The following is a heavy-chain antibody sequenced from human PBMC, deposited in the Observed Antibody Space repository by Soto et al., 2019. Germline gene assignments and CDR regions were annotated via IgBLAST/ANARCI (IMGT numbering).Heavy chain of an antibody. CDR3: ARDWPEGVVGVAATLPDY. CDR1: GFTFSSYG. Sequence: QVQLVESGGGVVQPGRSLRLSCAASGFTFSSYGMHWVRQAPGKGLEWVAGIWYDGSNKYYADSVKGRFTISRDNAKNPLYLQMSSLRAEDTAVYYCARDWPEGVVGVAATLPDYWGQGTLVTVSS. CDR2: IWYDGSNK. V-gene: IGHV3-33*01. J-gene: IGHJ4*02. D-gene: IGHD2-15*01.